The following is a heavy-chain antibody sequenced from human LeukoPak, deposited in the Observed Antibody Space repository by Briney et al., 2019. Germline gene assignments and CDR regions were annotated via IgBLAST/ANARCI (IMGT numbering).Heavy chain of an antibody. V-gene: IGHV4-4*07. CDR1: GGSISSYY. J-gene: IGHJ5*02. D-gene: IGHD6-19*01. CDR3: ASVRGYSSGWYASGFDP. CDR2: IYTSGST. Sequence: PSETLSLTCTVSGGSISSYYWSWIRQPAGKGLEWIGRIYTSGSTNYNPSLKSRVTISLDTSKNQFSLKLTSVTAADTAVYYCASVRGYSSGWYASGFDPWGQGTLVIVSS.